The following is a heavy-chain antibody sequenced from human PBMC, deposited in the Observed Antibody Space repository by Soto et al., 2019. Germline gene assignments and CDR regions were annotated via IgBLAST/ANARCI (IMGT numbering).Heavy chain of an antibody. J-gene: IGHJ4*02. CDR3: AKQYSSGWYDY. D-gene: IGHD6-19*01. Sequence: GGSLRLSCAASGFTFSSYGMSWVRQAPGKGLEWVSSISGSGRRTYYADSVKGRFTISRDNSKNTLYLQMNSLRAEDTAVYYCAKQYSSGWYDYWGQGTLVTVSS. CDR2: ISGSGRRT. CDR1: GFTFSSYG. V-gene: IGHV3-23*01.